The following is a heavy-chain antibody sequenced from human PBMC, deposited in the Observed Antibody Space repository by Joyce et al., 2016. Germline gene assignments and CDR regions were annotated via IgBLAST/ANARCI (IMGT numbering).Heavy chain of an antibody. J-gene: IGHJ4*02. CDR2: ISGFNGNT. V-gene: IGHV1-18*01. Sequence: QLVQSGAEVTKPGASLRGSCRSSAYTFSNHHINLVRQAPGQGIEWMGWISGFNGNTNSAEKVQGRLTMTTDTSTATAFMELRSLGSNDTAVYYCVIRGTYGDHWGQGTLVTVSS. CDR3: VIRGTYGDH. D-gene: IGHD3-16*01. CDR1: AYTFSNHH.